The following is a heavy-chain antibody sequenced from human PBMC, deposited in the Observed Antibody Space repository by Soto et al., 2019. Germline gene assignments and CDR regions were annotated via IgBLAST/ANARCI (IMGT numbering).Heavy chain of an antibody. J-gene: IGHJ6*02. CDR2: IVVGSGNT. D-gene: IGHD3-10*01. CDR1: GFTFTSSA. CDR3: AAALLWFGELSYYYYGMDV. Sequence: SVKVSCKASGFTFTSSAVQWVRQARGQRLEWIGWIVVGSGNTNYAQKSQERVTITRDMSTSTAYMELSSLRSEDTAVYYCAAALLWFGELSYYYYGMDVWGQGTTVTVSS. V-gene: IGHV1-58*01.